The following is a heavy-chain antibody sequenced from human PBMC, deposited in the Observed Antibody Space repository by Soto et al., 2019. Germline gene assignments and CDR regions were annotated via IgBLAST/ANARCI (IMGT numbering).Heavy chain of an antibody. CDR2: ISYDGTDE. CDR1: GFTFTSYG. Sequence: QVQLVESGGGVVQPGRSLRLSCAASGFTFTSYGLHWVRQAPGKGLEWVAVISYDGTDENYADSVKGRFTISRDKSKNTLYLQMNTLRAADTAVYYCARDRAEMATVALGYWGQGTMVTVSS. V-gene: IGHV3-30*03. J-gene: IGHJ4*02. CDR3: ARDRAEMATVALGY. D-gene: IGHD4-4*01.